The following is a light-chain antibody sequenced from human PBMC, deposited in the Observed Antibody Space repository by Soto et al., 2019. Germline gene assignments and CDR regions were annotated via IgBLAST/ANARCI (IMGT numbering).Light chain of an antibody. Sequence: QSVLTQPPSASGSPGQSVTISCTGTPSDVGGYISVSWYQHHPGKAPKLIIYDVTHRPSGVSERFSGSKSGFTASLTISGLQAEDESHYYCASFTSISTYVFGTGTKVTVL. J-gene: IGLJ1*01. V-gene: IGLV2-14*01. CDR3: ASFTSISTYV. CDR1: PSDVGGYIS. CDR2: DVT.